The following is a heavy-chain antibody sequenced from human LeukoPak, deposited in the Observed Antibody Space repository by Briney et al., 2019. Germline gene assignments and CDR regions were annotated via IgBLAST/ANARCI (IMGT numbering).Heavy chain of an antibody. V-gene: IGHV1-8*01. CDR3: ARGRKRNCSGGSCYRFDP. D-gene: IGHD2-15*01. CDR1: GYTFTSYD. J-gene: IGHJ5*02. CDR2: MNPNSGNT. Sequence: ASEKVSCKASGYTFTSYDINWVRQATGQGLEWMGWMNPNSGNTGYAQKFQGRVTMTRNTSISTAYMELSSLRSEDTAVYYCARGRKRNCSGGSCYRFDPWGQGTLVTVSS.